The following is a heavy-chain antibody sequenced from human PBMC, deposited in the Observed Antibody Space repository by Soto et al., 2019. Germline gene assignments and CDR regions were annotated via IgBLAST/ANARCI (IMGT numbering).Heavy chain of an antibody. Sequence: GASVKVSCKASGYIFTGYYMHWVRQAPGQGLEWMGWINPNSGGTNYAQRFQGRVTMTRDTSISTAYMELSRLRSDDTAVYYCARPLYSSSGYWGQGXLVTVSS. CDR3: ARPLYSSSGY. J-gene: IGHJ4*02. CDR1: GYIFTGYY. D-gene: IGHD6-19*01. CDR2: INPNSGGT. V-gene: IGHV1-2*02.